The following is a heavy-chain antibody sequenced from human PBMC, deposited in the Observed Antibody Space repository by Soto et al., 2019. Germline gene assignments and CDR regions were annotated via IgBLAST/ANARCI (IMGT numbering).Heavy chain of an antibody. CDR1: GFTFSSYA. V-gene: IGHV3-23*01. D-gene: IGHD3-22*01. J-gene: IGHJ5*02. Sequence: GGSLRLSCAASGFTFSSYAMSWVRQAPGKGLEWVSAISGSGGSTYYADSVKGRFTISRDNSKNTLYLQMNSLRAEDTAVYYCAKGPVSSGLYNWFDPWRQGTLVTVSS. CDR3: AKGPVSSGLYNWFDP. CDR2: ISGSGGST.